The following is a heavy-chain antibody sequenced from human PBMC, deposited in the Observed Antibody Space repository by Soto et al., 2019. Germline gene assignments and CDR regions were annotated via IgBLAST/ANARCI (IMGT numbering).Heavy chain of an antibody. V-gene: IGHV4-30-4*01. CDR2: IYYSGST. J-gene: IGHJ4*02. CDR1: GCSISSGDSY. D-gene: IGHD3-22*01. Sequence: PSETLSLTCPVSGCSISSGDSYWSWIRQPPGKGLEWIGYIYYSGSTYYNPSLKSRVTISLDTSKNQFSLNLSSVTAADTAVYYCARTHYSDRSGTDYWGQGTLVTVSS. CDR3: ARTHYSDRSGTDY.